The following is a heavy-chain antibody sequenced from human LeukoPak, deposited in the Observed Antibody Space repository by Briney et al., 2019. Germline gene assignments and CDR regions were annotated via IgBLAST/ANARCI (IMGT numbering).Heavy chain of an antibody. CDR1: GFTFDCCG. Sequence: PGGSLRLSCAASGFTFDCCGMHWVRQAPGKGLEWVAFIRNVGNDKYYADSVKGRFTISRDNSKNTLYLQMNSLRAEDTAVYYCAKGQRRHVDIVATTPFDYWGQGTLVTVSS. J-gene: IGHJ4*02. CDR2: IRNVGNDK. V-gene: IGHV3-30*02. D-gene: IGHD5-12*01. CDR3: AKGQRRHVDIVATTPFDY.